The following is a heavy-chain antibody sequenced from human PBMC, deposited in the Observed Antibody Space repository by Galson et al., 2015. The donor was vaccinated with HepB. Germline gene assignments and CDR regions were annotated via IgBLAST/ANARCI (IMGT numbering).Heavy chain of an antibody. D-gene: IGHD3-22*01. CDR1: GFTFSSYW. CDR2: INSDGSST. V-gene: IGHV3-74*01. J-gene: IGHJ4*02. CDR3: ARGGYYYDSSGYFPFDY. Sequence: SLRLSCAASGFTFSSYWMHWVRQAPGKGLVWVSRINSDGSSTSYADSVKGRFTISRDNAKNTLYLQMNSLRAEDTAVYYCARGGYYYDSSGYFPFDYWGQGTLVTVSS.